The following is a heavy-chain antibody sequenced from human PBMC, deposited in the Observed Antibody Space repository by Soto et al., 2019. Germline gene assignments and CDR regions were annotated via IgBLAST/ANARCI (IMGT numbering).Heavy chain of an antibody. CDR2: ISTTGGST. V-gene: IGHV3-23*01. J-gene: IGHJ4*02. D-gene: IGHD1-1*01. Sequence: DVQLLESGGSLVQPGGSLRLSCAASGFTFNAYSLSWVRQAPGKGLEWVSAISTTGGSTYYADSVKGRFTISRDNSQNTVYLQMNSLRAADTAVYYCASPDGATYNFRYWGQGTLVTVSS. CDR3: ASPDGATYNFRY. CDR1: GFTFNAYS.